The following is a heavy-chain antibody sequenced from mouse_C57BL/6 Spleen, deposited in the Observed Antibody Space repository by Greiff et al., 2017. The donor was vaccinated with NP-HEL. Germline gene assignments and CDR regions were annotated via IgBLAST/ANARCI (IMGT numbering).Heavy chain of an antibody. Sequence: LLESGAELVKPGASVKISCKASGYAFSSYWMNWVKQRPGKGLEWIGQIYPGDGDTNYNGKFKGKATLTADKSSSTAYMQLSSLTSEDSAVYFCARKDSSGFWFAYWGQGTLVTVSA. CDR3: ARKDSSGFWFAY. J-gene: IGHJ3*01. D-gene: IGHD3-2*02. CDR2: IYPGDGDT. V-gene: IGHV1-80*01. CDR1: GYAFSSYW.